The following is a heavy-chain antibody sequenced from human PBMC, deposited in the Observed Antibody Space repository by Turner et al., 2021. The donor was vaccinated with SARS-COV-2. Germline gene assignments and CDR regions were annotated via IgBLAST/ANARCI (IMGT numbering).Heavy chain of an antibody. CDR1: GFTFSSYW. CDR2: INSDGSST. CDR3: ARVGIAAAGPTFYYYYYGMDV. D-gene: IGHD6-13*01. V-gene: IGHV3-74*01. Sequence: EVQLVESGGGLVQPGGSLRLSCAATGFTFSSYWMHWVRQAPGKGLVCVSRINSDGSSTSYADSVKGRFTISRDNAKNTLYLQMNSLRAEDTAVYYCARVGIAAAGPTFYYYYYGMDVWGQGTTVTVSS. J-gene: IGHJ6*02.